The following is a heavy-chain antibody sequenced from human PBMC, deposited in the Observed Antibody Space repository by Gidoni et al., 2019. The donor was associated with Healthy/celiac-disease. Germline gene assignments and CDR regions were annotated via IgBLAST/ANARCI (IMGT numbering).Heavy chain of an antibody. D-gene: IGHD3-3*01. V-gene: IGHV3-23*01. CDR2: ISGSGGST. J-gene: IGHJ6*02. CDR1: GSTFSRSA. CDR3: ANSLPNTIFGSYYYYGMDV. Sequence: EVQLLESGGGLVQPGGSLRPPGAASGSTFSRSAMSWVRQATVKGLERVSAISGSGGSTYYADSVKGRFTISRDNSMNTLFLQMNSLRAEDTAVYYCANSLPNTIFGSYYYYGMDVWGQGTTVTVSS.